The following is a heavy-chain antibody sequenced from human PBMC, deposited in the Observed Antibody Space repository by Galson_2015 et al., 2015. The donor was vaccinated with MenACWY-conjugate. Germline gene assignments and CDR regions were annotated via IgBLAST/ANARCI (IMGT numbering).Heavy chain of an antibody. CDR2: IYYSGST. V-gene: IGHV4-39*01. J-gene: IGHJ3*02. CDR3: ARHDRTAPARSGAFDI. Sequence: ETLSLTCTVSGGSISSSSYYWDWIRQPPGRGLEWIGTIYYSGSTYYNPSLKSRVTISVDTSQNQFSLNLSSVTAADTAMYYCARHDRTAPARSGAFDIWGRGTMVTVSS. D-gene: IGHD2-2*01. CDR1: GGSISSSSYY.